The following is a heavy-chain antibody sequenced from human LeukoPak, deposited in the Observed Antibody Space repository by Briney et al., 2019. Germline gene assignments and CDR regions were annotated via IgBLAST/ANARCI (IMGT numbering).Heavy chain of an antibody. V-gene: IGHV1-2*02. D-gene: IGHD6-13*01. CDR2: INPNSGGT. Sequence: ASVKVSCKASGYTFTGYYMHWVRQAPGQGLEWMGWINPNSGGTNYAQKFQGRVTMTRDTSISTAYMELSRLRSDDTAVYYCARDRIAAAAGNAFDIWGQGTMVTVSS. CDR3: ARDRIAAAAGNAFDI. CDR1: GYTFTGYY. J-gene: IGHJ3*02.